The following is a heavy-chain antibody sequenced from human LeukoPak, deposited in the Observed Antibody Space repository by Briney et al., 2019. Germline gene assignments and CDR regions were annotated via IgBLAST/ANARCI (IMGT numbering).Heavy chain of an antibody. V-gene: IGHV3-20*04. CDR3: ARGSTYCTNGVCRNFDY. Sequence: PGGSLRLSCAASGFTFSSYGMSWVRQAPGKGLEWVSGINWNGGSTGYADSVKGRFTISRDNAKNSLYLQMNSLRAEDTALYYCARGSTYCTNGVCRNFDYWGQGTLVTVSS. CDR2: INWNGGST. D-gene: IGHD2-8*01. J-gene: IGHJ4*02. CDR1: GFTFSSYG.